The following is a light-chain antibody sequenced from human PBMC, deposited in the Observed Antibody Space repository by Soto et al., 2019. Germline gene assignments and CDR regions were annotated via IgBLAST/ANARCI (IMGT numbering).Light chain of an antibody. V-gene: IGKV3-11*01. Sequence: EIVLTQSPATLSLSPGERATLSCRASQSVSSYLAWYQQKPGQAPRLLIYDASNRATGIPARFSGSGSGTDFTLTISSLAPEDFAVYYCQQRSTWPITFGQGTRLEIK. J-gene: IGKJ5*01. CDR1: QSVSSY. CDR2: DAS. CDR3: QQRSTWPIT.